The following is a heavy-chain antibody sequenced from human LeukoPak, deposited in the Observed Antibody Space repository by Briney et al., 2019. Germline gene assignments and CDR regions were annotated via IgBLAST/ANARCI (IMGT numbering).Heavy chain of an antibody. J-gene: IGHJ3*02. D-gene: IGHD3-22*01. CDR1: GYSISSGYY. V-gene: IGHV4-61*01. CDR3: ARDRSSGYYYVGAFDI. Sequence: PSETLSLTCTVSGYSISSGYYWGWIRQPPGKGLEWIGYIYYSGSTNYNPSLKSRVTISVDTSKNQFSLKLSSVTAADTAVYYCARDRSSGYYYVGAFDIWGQGTMVTVSS. CDR2: IYYSGST.